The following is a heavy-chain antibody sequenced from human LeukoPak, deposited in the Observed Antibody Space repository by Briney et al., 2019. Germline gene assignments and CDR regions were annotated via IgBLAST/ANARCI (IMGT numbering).Heavy chain of an antibody. CDR1: GFSFDDYG. CDR2: ISGSGGST. J-gene: IGHJ6*03. V-gene: IGHV3-23*01. CDR3: AKVDEGSSWYRYYYYYMDV. Sequence: GGSLRLSCAASGFSFDDYGMSWVRQAPGKGLEWVSAISGSGGSTYYADSVKGRFTISRDNSKNTLYLQMNSLRAEDTAVYYCAKVDEGSSWYRYYYYYMDVWGKGTTVTVSS. D-gene: IGHD6-13*01.